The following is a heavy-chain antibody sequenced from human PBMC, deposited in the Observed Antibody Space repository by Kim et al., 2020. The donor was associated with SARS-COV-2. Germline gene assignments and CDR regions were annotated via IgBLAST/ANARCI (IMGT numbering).Heavy chain of an antibody. CDR2: IIPIFGTT. J-gene: IGHJ4*02. Sequence: SVKVSCKASGGTFSTYVISWVRQAPGQGLEWLGGIIPIFGTTSNAQSFQGRVAITADASTDTVYMEVNSLRSDDTAVYYCARANEEYYYDNRGYYQGVWGQGTLVTVSS. V-gene: IGHV1-69*13. CDR1: GGTFSTYV. CDR3: ARANEEYYYDNRGYYQGV. D-gene: IGHD3-22*01.